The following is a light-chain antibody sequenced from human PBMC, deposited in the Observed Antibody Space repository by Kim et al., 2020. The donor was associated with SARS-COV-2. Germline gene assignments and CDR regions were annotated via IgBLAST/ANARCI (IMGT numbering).Light chain of an antibody. Sequence: GQSLTISSTGTSSDVGAYNSVSWYQQQPGKAPKRIIYRVTNRPSWVSNRFSGSKSGNTASPTISARQAEEEADYYSSSYTSSNTRVFGGGTQLTVL. V-gene: IGLV2-14*03. CDR3: SSYTSSNTRV. J-gene: IGLJ2*01. CDR2: RVT. CDR1: SSDVGAYNS.